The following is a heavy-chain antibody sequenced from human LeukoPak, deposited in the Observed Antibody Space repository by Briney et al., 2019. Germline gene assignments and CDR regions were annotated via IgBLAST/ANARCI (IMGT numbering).Heavy chain of an antibody. J-gene: IGHJ6*04. CDR1: GFTFSSYG. V-gene: IGHV3-33*01. CDR3: AREGRVVPAAMRNYYYGMDV. Sequence: PGRSLRLSCAASGFTFSSYGMHWVRQAPGKRLEWVAVIWYDGSNKYYADSVKGRFTISRDNSKNTLYLQMNSLRAEDTAVYYCAREGRVVPAAMRNYYYGMDVWGKGTTVTVSS. D-gene: IGHD2-2*01. CDR2: IWYDGSNK.